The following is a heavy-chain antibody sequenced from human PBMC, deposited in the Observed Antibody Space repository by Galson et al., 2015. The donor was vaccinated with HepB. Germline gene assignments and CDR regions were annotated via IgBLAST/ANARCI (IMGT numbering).Heavy chain of an antibody. CDR2: ISYDGSDK. J-gene: IGHJ3*02. Sequence: SLRLSCAASGFTFSNYAMHWVRQAPGKGLEWVAVISYDGSDKYYADSVKGRFTISRDNSKNTLYLQMNSLRAEDTAVYYCARERSSGFDAFDIWGQGTMVTVSS. CDR1: GFTFSNYA. V-gene: IGHV3-30-3*01. CDR3: ARERSSGFDAFDI. D-gene: IGHD3-22*01.